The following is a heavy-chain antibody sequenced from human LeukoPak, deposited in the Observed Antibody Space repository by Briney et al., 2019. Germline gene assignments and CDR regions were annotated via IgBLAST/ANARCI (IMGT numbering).Heavy chain of an antibody. Sequence: GGSLRLSCAASGFTFSDYYMSWIRQAPEKGLEWVSYISSSSTYTDYADSVKGRFTISRDNAKNSLYLQMNSLRAEDTAVYYCASIQPNFDYWGQGTLVTVSS. CDR2: ISSSSTYT. D-gene: IGHD1-1*01. J-gene: IGHJ4*02. CDR1: GFTFSDYY. V-gene: IGHV3-11*03. CDR3: ASIQPNFDY.